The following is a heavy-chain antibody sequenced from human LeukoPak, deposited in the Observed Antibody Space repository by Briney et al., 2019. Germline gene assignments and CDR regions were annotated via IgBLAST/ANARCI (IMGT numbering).Heavy chain of an antibody. CDR3: ARFGALLRSPEDLSPSYYFDY. D-gene: IGHD2-15*01. Sequence: ASVKVSCKASGYTFTSYAMNWVRQGPGQGLEWMGWINTNTGNPTYAQGFTGRFVFSLDTSVSTAYLQISSLKAEDTAVYYCARFGALLRSPEDLSPSYYFDYWGQGTLVTVSS. CDR2: INTNTGNP. V-gene: IGHV7-4-1*02. J-gene: IGHJ4*02. CDR1: GYTFTSYA.